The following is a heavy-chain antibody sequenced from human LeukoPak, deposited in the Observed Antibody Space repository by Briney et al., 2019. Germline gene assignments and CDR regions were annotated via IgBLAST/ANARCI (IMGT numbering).Heavy chain of an antibody. D-gene: IGHD2-2*02. V-gene: IGHV1-24*01. CDR1: GYTLTELS. CDR2: FYLEDGET. CDR3: ATHIVVVPSAIYPMMN. Sequence: ASVTVSCMVSGYTLTELSMHWVRQAPGKGLEWMGCFYLEDGETIYEHQFQGRGTMTEDTSTDTAYMELSSLRSEDTAVYYCATHIVVVPSAIYPMMNWGRRTVVSVSS. J-gene: IGHJ4*02.